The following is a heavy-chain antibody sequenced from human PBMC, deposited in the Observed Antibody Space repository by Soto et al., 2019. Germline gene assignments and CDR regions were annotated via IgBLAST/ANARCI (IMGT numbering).Heavy chain of an antibody. J-gene: IGHJ5*02. CDR2: IKQDGSEK. V-gene: IGHV3-7*03. CDR1: GFTFSSYW. Sequence: LGGSLRLSCAASGFTFSSYWMSWVRQAPGKGLEWVANIKQDGSEKYYVDSVKGRFTISRDNAKNSLYLQMNSLRAEDTAVYYCARGTIFGVADSSWFDPWGQGTLVTVSS. D-gene: IGHD3-3*01. CDR3: ARGTIFGVADSSWFDP.